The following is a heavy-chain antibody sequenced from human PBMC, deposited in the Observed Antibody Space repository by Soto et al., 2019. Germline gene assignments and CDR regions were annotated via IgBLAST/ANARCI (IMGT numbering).Heavy chain of an antibody. CDR2: IIPVLGVT. Sequence: QVQLGQSGAEVKKPGSSVKVSCQASGSTFSSYTVSWVRQAPGQGLEWMGRIIPVLGVTNYATKFKGRVTITADKSKTTAYMELSSRRSGDTAVYYCARRRYCGADCYSKYYYGMDVWGQGTTVTVSS. J-gene: IGHJ6*02. CDR1: GSTFSSYT. V-gene: IGHV1-69*02. CDR3: ARRRYCGADCYSKYYYGMDV. D-gene: IGHD2-21*02.